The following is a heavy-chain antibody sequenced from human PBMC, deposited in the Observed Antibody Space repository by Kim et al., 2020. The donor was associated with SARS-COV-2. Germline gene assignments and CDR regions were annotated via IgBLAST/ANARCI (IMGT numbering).Heavy chain of an antibody. D-gene: IGHD6-13*01. V-gene: IGHV1-46*01. CDR3: ARGYSASYRIDY. Sequence: TYAQTFQGKVTMTRDTSTSTVYVELSSLGSDDTAVYYCARGYSASYRIDYWGQGTLVTVSS. J-gene: IGHJ4*02.